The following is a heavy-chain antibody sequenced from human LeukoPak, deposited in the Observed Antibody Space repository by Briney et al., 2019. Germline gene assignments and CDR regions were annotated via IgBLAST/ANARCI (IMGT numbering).Heavy chain of an antibody. J-gene: IGHJ6*02. D-gene: IGHD3-10*01. CDR3: ARDRGNVLLWFGEFYGMDV. CDR1: VLTLSSFW. Sequence: PGGSLSLSCAASVLTLSSFWMGGVRQAPGKGLEWVAGIKQAGSEKYYVDSVKGRFTIFRDNAKNSLYLQMNSLRAEDTAVYYCARDRGNVLLWFGEFYGMDVWGQGTTVTVSS. CDR2: IKQAGSEK. V-gene: IGHV3-7*01.